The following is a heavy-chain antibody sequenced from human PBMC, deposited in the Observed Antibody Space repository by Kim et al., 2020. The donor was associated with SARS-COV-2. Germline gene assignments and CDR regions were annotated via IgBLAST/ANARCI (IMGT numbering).Heavy chain of an antibody. J-gene: IGHJ2*01. CDR2: K. V-gene: IGHV3-30*02. Sequence: KYYVDTVKSRFTISNDNSKDTLYLQMNSLRAEDTAVYYCAKSLGGYWYFDLWGRGTLVTVSS. D-gene: IGHD2-15*01. CDR3: AKSLGGYWYFDL.